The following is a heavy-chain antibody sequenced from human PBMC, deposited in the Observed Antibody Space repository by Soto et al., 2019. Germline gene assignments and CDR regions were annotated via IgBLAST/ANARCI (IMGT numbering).Heavy chain of an antibody. CDR1: GYSMRTGYY. D-gene: IGHD5-12*01. CDR2: IYHSGKT. Sequence: SETLSLTCAVSGYSMRTGYYWGWIRQPPGEGLEWIGNIYHSGKTYYNPSLQSRVTVSLDTSKNQFSLNLTSVTAADTAIYYCAXVVATHFDFWGQG. J-gene: IGHJ4*02. V-gene: IGHV4-38-2*01. CDR3: AXVVATHFDF.